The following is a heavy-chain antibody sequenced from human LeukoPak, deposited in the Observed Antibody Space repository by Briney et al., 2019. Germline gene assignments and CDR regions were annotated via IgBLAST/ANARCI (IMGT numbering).Heavy chain of an antibody. D-gene: IGHD5-24*01. V-gene: IGHV4-61*02. CDR3: ARDRRDGYNLYYFDL. J-gene: IGHJ4*02. CDR2: IYTSGSI. CDR1: GGSISSGSYY. Sequence: SETLSLTCTVSGGSISSGSYYWSWIRQPAGKGLEWIGRIYTSGSINYNPSLKSRVTISVDTSKNQFSLKLSSVTAADTAVYYCARDRRDGYNLYYFDLWGQGTLVTVSS.